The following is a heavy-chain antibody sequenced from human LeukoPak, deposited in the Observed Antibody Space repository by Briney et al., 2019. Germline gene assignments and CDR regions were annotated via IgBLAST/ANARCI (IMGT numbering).Heavy chain of an antibody. CDR2: ISGSGGST. CDR3: AKAPLGRCSGAICYYFDY. V-gene: IGHV3-23*01. J-gene: IGHJ4*02. CDR1: GFTFSSYV. Sequence: GGSLRLSCAASGFTFSSYVMSWVRQAPGKGLEWVSAISGSGGSTYYADSVKGRFTISRDNSKNTLYLQMNSLRAEDAAVYYCAKAPLGRCSGAICYYFDYWGQGTLVTVSS. D-gene: IGHD2-15*01.